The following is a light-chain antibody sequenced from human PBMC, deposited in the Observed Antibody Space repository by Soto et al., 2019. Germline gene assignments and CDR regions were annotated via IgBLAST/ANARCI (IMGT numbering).Light chain of an antibody. J-gene: IGLJ1*01. Sequence: QSVLTQPASVSGSPGQSIAISCTGTRSDVGAYNYVSWYQQHPGKVPKLVIYDVTNRPSGVSDRFSGSKSGNTASLTISGLQAEDEADYYCSSYTSNTTPYVFGTGTKVTVL. V-gene: IGLV2-14*01. CDR3: SSYTSNTTPYV. CDR1: RSDVGAYNY. CDR2: DVT.